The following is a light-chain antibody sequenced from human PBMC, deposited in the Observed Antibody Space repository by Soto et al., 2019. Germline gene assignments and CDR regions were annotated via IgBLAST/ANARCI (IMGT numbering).Light chain of an antibody. CDR3: SSYAGSNNLV. CDR1: SSDVGGSNY. V-gene: IGLV2-8*01. CDR2: EVS. Sequence: QSVLTQPPSASGSPGQSVTISCTGTSSDVGGSNYVSWYQQHPGKAPKLMIYEVSQRPSGVPNRFSGSKSGNTASLTVSGLQAEDEADYYCSSYAGSNNLVFGGGTKLTVL. J-gene: IGLJ2*01.